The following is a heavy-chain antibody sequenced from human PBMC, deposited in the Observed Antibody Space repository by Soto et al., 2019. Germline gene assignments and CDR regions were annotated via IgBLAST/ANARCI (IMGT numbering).Heavy chain of an antibody. CDR2: ILVDGRT. V-gene: IGHV3-23*01. J-gene: IGHJ3*02. CDR3: AKATATGGGAFDI. D-gene: IGHD2-8*02. Sequence: PGGSLRLSCAASGFICSSYDLSWVRQAPGKGLEWVSTILVDGRTFYVVSVKGRFTISRDSSQNTVYLQMNSLTAGDAALYYCAKATATGGGAFDICGQGTMLTDSS. CDR1: GFICSSYD.